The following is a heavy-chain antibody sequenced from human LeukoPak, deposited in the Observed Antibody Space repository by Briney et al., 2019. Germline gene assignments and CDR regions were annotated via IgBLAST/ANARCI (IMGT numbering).Heavy chain of an antibody. J-gene: IGHJ4*02. Sequence: PSETLSLXCTVSGGSISSSSYYWGWIRQPPGKGLEWIGSIYYSGITYYNPSLKSRVTISVDTSKNQFSLKLSSVTAADTAVYYCASSITMVRGVITKGSYYFDYWGQGTLVTVSS. CDR3: ASSITMVRGVITKGSYYFDY. CDR1: GGSISSSSYY. D-gene: IGHD3-10*01. CDR2: IYYSGIT. V-gene: IGHV4-39*01.